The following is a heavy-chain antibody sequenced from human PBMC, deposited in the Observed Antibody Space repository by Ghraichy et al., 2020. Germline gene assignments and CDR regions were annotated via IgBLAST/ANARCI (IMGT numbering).Heavy chain of an antibody. D-gene: IGHD3-22*01. Sequence: GEALNISCAASGFTFSSYAMSWVRQAPGKGLEWVSAISGSGGSTYYADSVKGRFTISRDNSKNTLYLQMNSLRAEDTAVYYCAKHSGNTNYYYDSSGPDYWGQGTLVTVSS. J-gene: IGHJ4*02. CDR2: ISGSGGST. CDR3: AKHSGNTNYYYDSSGPDY. V-gene: IGHV3-23*01. CDR1: GFTFSSYA.